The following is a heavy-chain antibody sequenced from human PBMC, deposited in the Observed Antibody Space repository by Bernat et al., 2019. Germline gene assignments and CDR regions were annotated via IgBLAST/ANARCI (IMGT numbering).Heavy chain of an antibody. CDR1: GDSVSSNNAA. V-gene: IGHV6-1*01. CDR3: VRGWYYYFDY. CDR2: TYYRSKWYN. J-gene: IGHJ4*02. Sequence: QVQLQQSGPGLVKPSQTLSVTCAISGDSVSSNNAAWNWIRQSPSRGLEWLGRTYYRSKWYNNYAVSVKSRITINADTSKNQFSLQLNSVTPEDTTVYYCVRGWYYYFDYWGQGTLVTVSS. D-gene: IGHD6-19*01.